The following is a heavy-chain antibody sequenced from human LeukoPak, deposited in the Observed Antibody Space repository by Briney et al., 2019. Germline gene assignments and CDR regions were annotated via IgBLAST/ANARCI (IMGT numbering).Heavy chain of an antibody. CDR2: IYYSGST. D-gene: IGHD3-22*01. Sequence: SETLSLTCTVSGGSISSYYWSWIRQPPGKGLEWIGYIYYSGSTNYNPSLKSRVTISVDMSKNQFSLKLSSVTAADTAVYYCARDRGYYDSSGYYRYFDCWGQGTLVTVSS. CDR1: GGSISSYY. CDR3: ARDRGYYDSSGYYRYFDC. V-gene: IGHV4-59*01. J-gene: IGHJ4*02.